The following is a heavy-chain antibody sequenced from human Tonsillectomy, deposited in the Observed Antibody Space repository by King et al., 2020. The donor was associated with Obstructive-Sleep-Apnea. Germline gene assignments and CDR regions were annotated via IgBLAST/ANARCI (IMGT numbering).Heavy chain of an antibody. CDR1: GGSFSGYY. CDR3: ASPSIAAAGHGMDV. CDR2: SNHSGST. J-gene: IGHJ6*02. D-gene: IGHD6-13*01. Sequence: VQLQQWGAGLLKPSETLSLTCAFYGGSFSGYYWSWIRQPPGKGLEWIGESNHSGSTNYNPSLKSRVTISVDTSKNQFSLKLSSVTAADTAVYYLASPSIAAAGHGMDVWGQGTTVTVSS. V-gene: IGHV4-34*01.